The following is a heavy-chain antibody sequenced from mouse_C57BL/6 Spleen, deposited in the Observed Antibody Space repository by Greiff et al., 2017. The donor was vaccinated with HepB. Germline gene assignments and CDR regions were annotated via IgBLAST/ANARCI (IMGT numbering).Heavy chain of an antibody. CDR2: IYPGDGDT. V-gene: IGHV1-80*01. CDR3: SRQGGYGSSPCDY. CDR1: GYAFSSYW. J-gene: IGHJ4*01. Sequence: VQGVESGAELVKPGASVKISCKASGYAFSSYWMNWVKQRPGKGLEWIGQIYPGDGDTNYNGKFKGKATLTAAKSSSTAYMQISSLTSEDSAVYCCSRQGGYGSSPCDYWGQGTSVTVSS. D-gene: IGHD1-1*01.